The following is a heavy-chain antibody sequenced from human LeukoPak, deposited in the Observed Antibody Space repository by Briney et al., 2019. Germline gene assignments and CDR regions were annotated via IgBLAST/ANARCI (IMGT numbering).Heavy chain of an antibody. V-gene: IGHV1-2*06. Sequence: GASVKVSCKTSGYTFTDSYIHWVRQAPGQGLGWMGRINPNSGDPNYPQKFQGRVTMTRDTSISTAYMELSRPRSDDTAVYYCAREPYGSGSYMFDPWGQGTLVTVSS. CDR2: INPNSGDP. D-gene: IGHD3-10*01. CDR1: GYTFTDSY. J-gene: IGHJ5*02. CDR3: AREPYGSGSYMFDP.